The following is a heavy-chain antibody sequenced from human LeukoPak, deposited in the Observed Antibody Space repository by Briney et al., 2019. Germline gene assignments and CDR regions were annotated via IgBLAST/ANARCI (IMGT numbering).Heavy chain of an antibody. D-gene: IGHD3-10*01. J-gene: IGHJ5*02. CDR3: ARVLRSYYYGSGSLGDWFDP. Sequence: SETLSLTCAVYGGSFSGYYWSWIRQPPGKGLEWIGEINHSGSTNYNPSLKSRVTISVDTSENQFSLKLSSVTAADTAVYYCARVLRSYYYGSGSLGDWFDPWGQGTLVTVSS. CDR1: GGSFSGYY. V-gene: IGHV4-34*01. CDR2: INHSGST.